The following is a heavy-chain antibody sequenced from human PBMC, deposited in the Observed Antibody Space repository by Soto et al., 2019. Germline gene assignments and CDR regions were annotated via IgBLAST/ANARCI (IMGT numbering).Heavy chain of an antibody. V-gene: IGHV3-7*01. D-gene: IGHD2-8*01. CDR2: IRQDGGDK. J-gene: IGHJ4*02. CDR1: GFTFSSYW. Sequence: XXSLRLSFAASGFTFSSYWMSWVLQAPGKGLEWVANIRQDGGDKYFLDSVKGRFTISRDNAKNSLYLQMNSLRVEDTAIYYCVRDAVVSGVDYFDYWGQGTLVTVSS. CDR3: VRDAVVSGVDYFDY.